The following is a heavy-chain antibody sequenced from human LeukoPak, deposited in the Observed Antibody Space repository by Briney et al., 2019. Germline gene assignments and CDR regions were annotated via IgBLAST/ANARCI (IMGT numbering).Heavy chain of an antibody. Sequence: GESLKISCKGSGYSFTSYWIGWVRQMPGKGLEWMGIIYPGDSDTRYSPSFQGQVTISADKSISTAYLQWSSLKASDTATYYCARVLSGDCSSTSCYYYYGMDVWGQGTTVTVSS. V-gene: IGHV5-51*01. CDR1: GYSFTSYW. CDR3: ARVLSGDCSSTSCYYYYGMDV. D-gene: IGHD2-2*03. J-gene: IGHJ6*02. CDR2: IYPGDSDT.